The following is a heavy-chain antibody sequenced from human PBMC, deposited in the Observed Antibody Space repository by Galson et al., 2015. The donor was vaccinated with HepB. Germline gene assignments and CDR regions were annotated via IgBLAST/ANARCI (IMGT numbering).Heavy chain of an antibody. J-gene: IGHJ3*01. V-gene: IGHV3-7*03. Sequence: SLRLSSAASGFTFTDHWMSWVRQTPRRGLEWVTNLNQHGNEKYYADSVKGRFSISRDNAKNSLYLQMNSLIDEDTAVYYCVRDALGGYDFWGQGTTVIVSS. CDR2: LNQHGNEK. D-gene: IGHD3-22*01. CDR1: GFTFTDHW. CDR3: VRDALGGYDF.